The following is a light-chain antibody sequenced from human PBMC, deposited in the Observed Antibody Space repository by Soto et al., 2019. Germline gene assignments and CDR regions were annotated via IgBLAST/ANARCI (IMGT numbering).Light chain of an antibody. J-gene: IGLJ1*01. CDR3: APWDDSLNGYV. V-gene: IGLV1-44*01. CDR1: SSNIGSNT. CDR2: NNN. Sequence: QLVLTQPPSASGTPGQRVTISCSGSSSNIGSNTVNWYQHIPGTAPKLLIYNNNQRPSGVPDRFSGSKSGTSASLAISGLQSEDEADYYCAPWDDSLNGYVFGTGTKLTVL.